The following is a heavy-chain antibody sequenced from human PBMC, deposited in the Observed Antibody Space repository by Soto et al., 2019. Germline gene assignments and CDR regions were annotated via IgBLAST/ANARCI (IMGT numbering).Heavy chain of an antibody. D-gene: IGHD1-26*01. Sequence: ASVKVSCKASGYTFTSYGISWVRQAPGQGLEWMGGINPNNGKTNYAQKIQGRVTITTDKSTSTAYMELSSLRSDDTAVYYCASYSGSYYPDYWGQGTLVTVSS. CDR2: INPNNGKT. CDR3: ASYSGSYYPDY. J-gene: IGHJ4*02. CDR1: GYTFTSYG. V-gene: IGHV1-18*01.